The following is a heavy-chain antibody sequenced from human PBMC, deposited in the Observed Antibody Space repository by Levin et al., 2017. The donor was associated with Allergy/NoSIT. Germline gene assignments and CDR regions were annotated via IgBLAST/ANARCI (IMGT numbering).Heavy chain of an antibody. Sequence: GESLKISCAASGFTFNNYAMSWARQAPGKGLEWVSAIINSGVGTYYADSVKGRFTISRDNSKNTMYLQMNSLRAEDTAVYFCAKDAIRGSDQPYYFDYWGQGTLVTASS. CDR3: AKDAIRGSDQPYYFDY. D-gene: IGHD6-19*01. CDR1: GFTFNNYA. CDR2: IINSGVGT. V-gene: IGHV3-23*01. J-gene: IGHJ4*02.